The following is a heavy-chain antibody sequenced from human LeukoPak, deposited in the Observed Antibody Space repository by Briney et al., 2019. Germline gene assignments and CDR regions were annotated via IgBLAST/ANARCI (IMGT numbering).Heavy chain of an antibody. CDR1: GFTFSDYY. J-gene: IGHJ4*02. V-gene: IGHV4-39*01. CDR3: ARHGAQASSGYSDY. D-gene: IGHD3-22*01. Sequence: GSLRLSCAASGFTFSDYYMSWIRQPPGKGLEWIGSIYYSGSTYYNPSLKSRVTISVDTSKNQFSLKLSSVTAADTAVYYCARHGAQASSGYSDYWGQGTLVTVSS. CDR2: IYYSGST.